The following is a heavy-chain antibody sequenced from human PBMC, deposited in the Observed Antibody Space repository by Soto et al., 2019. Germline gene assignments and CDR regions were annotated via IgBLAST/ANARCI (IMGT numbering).Heavy chain of an antibody. J-gene: IGHJ4*02. CDR2: ISSSSTFI. Sequence: PGGSLRLSCAASGFTFSIYSMIWVRLAPGKGLEWVSSISSSSTFIYYTDSVRGRFSISRDNAKNSLYLQMSSLRAEDAAVYYCVRARATDSRPDYWGQGTRVTVSS. CDR3: VRARATDSRPDY. CDR1: GFTFSIYS. V-gene: IGHV3-21*01. D-gene: IGHD3-22*01.